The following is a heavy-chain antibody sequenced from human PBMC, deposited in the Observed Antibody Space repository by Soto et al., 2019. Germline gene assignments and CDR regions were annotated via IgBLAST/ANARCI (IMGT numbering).Heavy chain of an antibody. CDR1: GFTFSSYA. CDR2: IIGSGGST. CDR3: AKEKAARGIGAFDI. Sequence: PGGSLRLSCAASGFTFSSYAMSWVRQAPGKGLEWVSAIIGSGGSTYYADSVKGRFTISRDNSRNTVYLLMDNLRAEDTALYYCAKEKAARGIGAFDIWGQATMVTVSS. V-gene: IGHV3-23*01. J-gene: IGHJ3*02. D-gene: IGHD6-13*01.